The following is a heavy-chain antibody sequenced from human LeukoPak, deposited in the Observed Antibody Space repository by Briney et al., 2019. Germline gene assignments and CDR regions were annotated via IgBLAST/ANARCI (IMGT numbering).Heavy chain of an antibody. V-gene: IGHV3-21*01. J-gene: IGHJ4*02. CDR3: ASEEWLRFGGSSDY. CDR1: GFTFSSYS. CDR2: ISSSSSYI. D-gene: IGHD5-12*01. Sequence: GGSLRLSCAASGFTFSSYSMNWVRQAPGKGLEWVSSISSSSSYIYYADSVKGRFTISRDNAKNSLYLQMNSLRAEDTAVYYCASEEWLRFGGSSDYWGQGTLVTVSS.